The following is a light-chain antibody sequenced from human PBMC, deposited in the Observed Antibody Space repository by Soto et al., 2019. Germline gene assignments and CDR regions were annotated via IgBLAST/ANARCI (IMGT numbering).Light chain of an antibody. CDR2: GAS. CDR1: QSVSSK. CDR3: QQYDNWPPWT. J-gene: IGKJ1*01. V-gene: IGKV3-15*01. Sequence: EIVMTQSPATVSVSPGERVTLSCRASQSVSSKLAWYQQKPGQAPRLLIYGASTRATGIPARFSGSGSGTEFSLTISSLQSEDFAVYYCQQYDNWPPWTFGQGTKV.